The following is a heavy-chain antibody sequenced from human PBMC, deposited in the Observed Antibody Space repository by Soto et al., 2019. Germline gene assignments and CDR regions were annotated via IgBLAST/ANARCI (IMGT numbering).Heavy chain of an antibody. J-gene: IGHJ3*02. D-gene: IGHD2-2*01. CDR1: GYTFTGYY. V-gene: IGHV1-2*04. CDR3: ARGGVVPAAHDAFDI. Sequence: GASVKVSCKASGYTFTGYYMHWVRQAPGQGLEWMGWINPNSGGTNYAQKFQGWVTMTRDTSISTAYMELSRLRSDDTAVYYCARGGVVPAAHDAFDIRGQGTMVTVSS. CDR2: INPNSGGT.